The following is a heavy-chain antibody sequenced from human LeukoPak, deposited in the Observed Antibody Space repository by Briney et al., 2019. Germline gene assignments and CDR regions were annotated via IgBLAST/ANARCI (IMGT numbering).Heavy chain of an antibody. CDR1: GFTFSSYA. J-gene: IGHJ4*02. Sequence: GGSLRLSCAASGFTFSSYAMSWVRQAPGKGLEWVSALAASGGSTFYVDSVKGRFTVSRDNSKNTLYLQMNSLRAEDTAVYYCAKGGKTIMCPTSCYDYWGQGTLVTVSS. D-gene: IGHD2-2*01. V-gene: IGHV3-23*01. CDR2: LAASGGST. CDR3: AKGGKTIMCPTSCYDY.